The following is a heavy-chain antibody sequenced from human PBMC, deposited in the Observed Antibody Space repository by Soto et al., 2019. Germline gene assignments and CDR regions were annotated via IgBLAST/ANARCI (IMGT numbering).Heavy chain of an antibody. Sequence: QITLKESGPTLVKPTQTLTLTCTFSGFSLSTSGVGVGWIRQPPGKALEWLALIYWDDDKRYSPSMKSRLTITKDTSKNQVVLTMTNMDPVDTATYYCAHRTLSAKGFDYWCQGTLVTVSS. CDR1: GFSLSTSGVG. CDR3: AHRTLSAKGFDY. CDR2: IYWDDDK. J-gene: IGHJ4*02. V-gene: IGHV2-5*02.